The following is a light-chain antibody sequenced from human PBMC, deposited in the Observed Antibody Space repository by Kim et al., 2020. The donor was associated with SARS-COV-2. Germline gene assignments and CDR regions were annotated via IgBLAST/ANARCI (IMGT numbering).Light chain of an antibody. CDR1: QGVSSY. Sequence: LAPGERATLACRASQGVSSYVTWYKQQPAQAPRLLIYDASNLATGIPARFSGSGSGTDFTLTISSLEPEEFGVYYCQQRISWPHTFGQGTKVEIK. CDR2: DAS. J-gene: IGKJ2*01. CDR3: QQRISWPHT. V-gene: IGKV3-11*01.